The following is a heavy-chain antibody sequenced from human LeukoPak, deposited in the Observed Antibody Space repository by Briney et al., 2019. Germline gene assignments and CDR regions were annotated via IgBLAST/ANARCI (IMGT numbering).Heavy chain of an antibody. CDR1: GFTFSSYA. CDR2: ISGNGGRT. J-gene: IGHJ5*02. CDR3: AKVRDMDTVLGRFDN. D-gene: IGHD5-18*01. Sequence: GGSLRLSCAASGFTFSSYAMSWVRQTPGKGLEWVSFISGNGGRTYYADSVKGRFTISRDNSKNTLYLQMNSLRAEDTAVFYCAKVRDMDTVLGRFDNWGQGTLVTVSS. V-gene: IGHV3-23*01.